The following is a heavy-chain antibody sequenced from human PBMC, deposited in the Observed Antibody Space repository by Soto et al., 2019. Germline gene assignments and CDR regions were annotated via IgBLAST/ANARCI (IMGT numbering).Heavy chain of an antibody. CDR2: IFYSGGT. D-gene: IGHD3-22*01. J-gene: IGHJ5*02. V-gene: IGHV4-39*01. CDR1: GGSILDSTYY. Sequence: PSDTLSLTCTVSGGSILDSTYYWAWIRQSPGKGLEWIGTIFYSGGTFYTLSLKSRVTMSVDTSNNQFSLKLSSVTAADTAVYYCARQASGYYYGWFDPWGQGTLVTVSS. CDR3: ARQASGYYYGWFDP.